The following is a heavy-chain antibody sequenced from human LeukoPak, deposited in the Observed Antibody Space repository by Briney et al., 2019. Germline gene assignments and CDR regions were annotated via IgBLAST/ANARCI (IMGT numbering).Heavy chain of an antibody. J-gene: IGHJ6*03. Sequence: GGSLRLSCAASGFTFSSYSMNWVRQAPGKGLEWVSSISSSSSYIYYADSVKGRFTISRDNAKNSLYLQMNSLRAEDTAVYYCARGLEVISGSYRDYYYMDVWGKGTTVTVSS. CDR2: ISSSSSYI. V-gene: IGHV3-21*01. D-gene: IGHD1-26*01. CDR1: GFTFSSYS. CDR3: ARGLEVISGSYRDYYYMDV.